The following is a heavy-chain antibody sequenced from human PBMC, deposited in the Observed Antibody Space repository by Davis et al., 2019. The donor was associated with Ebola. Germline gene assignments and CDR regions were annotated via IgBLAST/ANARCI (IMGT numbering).Heavy chain of an antibody. J-gene: IGHJ4*02. Sequence: MPSETLSLTCTVSGGSTSSSNYYWGWIRQPPGKGLEWFGSIYYSGTTYYNPSLKSRVTISVDTSKNQFSRKLSSVTAADTAVYYCDLLTGYIDYWGQGTLVTVSS. CDR3: DLLTGYIDY. CDR1: GGSTSSSNYY. D-gene: IGHD3-9*01. V-gene: IGHV4-39*01. CDR2: IYYSGTT.